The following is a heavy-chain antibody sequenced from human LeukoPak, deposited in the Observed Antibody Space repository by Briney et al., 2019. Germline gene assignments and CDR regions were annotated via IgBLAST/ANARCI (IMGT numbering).Heavy chain of an antibody. D-gene: IGHD6-19*01. CDR1: GYTLTELS. Sequence: ASVKVSCKVSGYTLTELSMHWVRQAPGKGLEWMGGFDPEDGETIYAQKFQGRVTMTEDTSTDTAYMGLSSLRSEDTAVYYCARGGSGWYNFDCWGQGTLVTVSS. CDR2: FDPEDGET. CDR3: ARGGSGWYNFDC. V-gene: IGHV1-24*01. J-gene: IGHJ4*02.